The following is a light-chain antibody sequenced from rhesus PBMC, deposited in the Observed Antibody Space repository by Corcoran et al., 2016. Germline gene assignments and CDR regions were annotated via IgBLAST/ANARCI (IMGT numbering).Light chain of an antibody. V-gene: IGKV2-64*01. CDR1: QSLLHSNGNTY. CDR3: MQGTRWPPLT. J-gene: IGKJ4*01. Sequence: DVVMTQSPLSLPVTPGQPASISCRSRQSLLHSNGNTYLSWFLQKPGQPPRRLISKVSNRDSGVPDRFRGRGAGTDFTLKNSRVGAEDVGVYYYMQGTRWPPLTFGGGTKVEIK. CDR2: KVS.